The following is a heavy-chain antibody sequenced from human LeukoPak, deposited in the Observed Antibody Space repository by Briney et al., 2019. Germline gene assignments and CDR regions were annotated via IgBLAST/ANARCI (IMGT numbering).Heavy chain of an antibody. J-gene: IGHJ4*02. CDR3: ARGTAAGRAADY. Sequence: GASVKVSCKASGYTFTNYDINWVRQATGQGLEWMGWMNPNSGNTGYAQKFQGRVTITRNTSISTAYMELSSLRSEDTAVYYCARGTAAGRAADYWGQGTLVTVSS. CDR2: MNPNSGNT. CDR1: GYTFTNYD. V-gene: IGHV1-8*03. D-gene: IGHD6-13*01.